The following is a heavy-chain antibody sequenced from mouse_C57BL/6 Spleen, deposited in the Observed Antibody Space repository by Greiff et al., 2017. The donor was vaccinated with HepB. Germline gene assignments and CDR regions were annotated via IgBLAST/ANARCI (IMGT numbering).Heavy chain of an antibody. J-gene: IGHJ1*03. Sequence: VQLKESGGGLVKPGGSLKLSCAASGFTFSDYGMHWVRQAPEKGLEWVAYISSGSSTIYYADTVKGRFTISRDNAKNTLFLQMTSLRSEDTAMYYCARRPLLLRSFYWYFDVWGTGTTVTVSS. V-gene: IGHV5-17*01. CDR3: ARRPLLLRSFYWYFDV. CDR2: ISSGSSTI. CDR1: GFTFSDYG. D-gene: IGHD1-1*01.